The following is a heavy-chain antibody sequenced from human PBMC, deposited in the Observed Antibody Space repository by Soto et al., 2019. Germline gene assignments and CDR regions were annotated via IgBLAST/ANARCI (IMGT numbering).Heavy chain of an antibody. V-gene: IGHV4-59*01. Sequence: SETLSLTCTVSGGSISTYYWNWIRQPPGKGLEWIGYIYYSGSTNYNPSLKSRVTISIDTSKNQFSLNLRSVTAADTAVYYCAREDAGKTFDNWGQGTLVTVSS. CDR1: GGSISTYY. CDR3: AREDAGKTFDN. J-gene: IGHJ4*02. CDR2: IYYSGST. D-gene: IGHD1-1*01.